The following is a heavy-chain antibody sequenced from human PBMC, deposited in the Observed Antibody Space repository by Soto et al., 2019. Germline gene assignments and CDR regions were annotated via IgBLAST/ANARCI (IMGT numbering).Heavy chain of an antibody. CDR1: GGTFSSYT. D-gene: IGHD2-2*01. V-gene: IGHV1-69*02. J-gene: IGHJ5*02. Sequence: SVKVSCKASGGTFSSYTISWVRQAPGQGLEWMGRIIPILGIANYAQKFQGRVTITADKSTSTAYMELSSLRSEDTAVYYCSRGIVVVPAALNWFEPWGQGTLVTVSS. CDR3: SRGIVVVPAALNWFEP. CDR2: IIPILGIA.